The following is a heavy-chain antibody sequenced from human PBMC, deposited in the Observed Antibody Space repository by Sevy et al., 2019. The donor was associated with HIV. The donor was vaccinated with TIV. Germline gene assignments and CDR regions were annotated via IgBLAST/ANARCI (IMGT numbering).Heavy chain of an antibody. V-gene: IGHV3-48*03. CDR3: TRNGGAFDNGFDP. J-gene: IGHJ5*02. Sequence: GGSLRLSCTASGFTFSSYDMNWVRQAPGKGLEWVSKISSSGSSIYYADSVKGRFTISRDNAKNSLNLQMNSLRAEDTAVYYCTRNGGAFDNGFDPWGQGTQVTVSS. CDR1: GFTFSSYD. CDR2: ISSSGSSI. D-gene: IGHD2-8*01.